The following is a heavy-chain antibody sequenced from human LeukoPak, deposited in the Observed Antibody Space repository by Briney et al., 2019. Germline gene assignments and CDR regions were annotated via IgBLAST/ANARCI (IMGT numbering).Heavy chain of an antibody. J-gene: IGHJ3*02. V-gene: IGHV3-30*02. Sequence: PGGSLRHSCVQARLTFSSYVMHWVREAPGKGLEWVAFTRSDGSNKYYADSVKGLFTISRDKSKITLYLQMNSLRAEDTAVYCCAKVRAGYYDFWSGSLPGHDAFDIWGQGTMVTVSS. CDR2: TRSDGSNK. CDR1: RLTFSSYV. CDR3: AKVRAGYYDFWSGSLPGHDAFDI. D-gene: IGHD3-3*01.